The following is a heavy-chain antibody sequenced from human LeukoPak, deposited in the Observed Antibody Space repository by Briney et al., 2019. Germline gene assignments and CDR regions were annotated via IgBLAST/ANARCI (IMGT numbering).Heavy chain of an antibody. D-gene: IGHD5-18*01. CDR2: INPSGGGT. Sequence: ASVKVSFKASGYTFINYYMHWVRQAPGQGLEWMGIINPSGGGTTYSQKFQGRGAMTSDRATSTFYMELSRLRSEDTDMYDCAREFGYTQGSQFDYWGQGSQVTVSS. V-gene: IGHV1-46*01. CDR1: GYTFINYY. CDR3: AREFGYTQGSQFDY. J-gene: IGHJ4*02.